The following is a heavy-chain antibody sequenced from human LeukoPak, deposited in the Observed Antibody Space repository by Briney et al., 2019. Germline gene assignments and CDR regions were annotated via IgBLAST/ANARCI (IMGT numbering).Heavy chain of an antibody. V-gene: IGHV1-18*01. D-gene: IGHD5-18*01. CDR3: ARDQGDNSYGYYAIWYAFDV. Sequence: ASVKVSCKASGYTFSNYGISWVRQAPGQGLEWMGWISAYNGNTNYAQNFQGRVTMTTDTSTSSAYMELSSLRSEDTAVYYCARDQGDNSYGYYAIWYAFDVWGQGTMVTVSS. CDR1: GYTFSNYG. J-gene: IGHJ3*01. CDR2: ISAYNGNT.